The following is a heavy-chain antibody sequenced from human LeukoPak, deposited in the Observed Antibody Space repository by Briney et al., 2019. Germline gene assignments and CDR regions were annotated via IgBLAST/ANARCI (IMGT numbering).Heavy chain of an antibody. V-gene: IGHV4-59*08. CDR1: GGSISSYY. J-gene: IGHJ4*02. CDR3: ARHGGAYSFDY. D-gene: IGHD4-11*01. Sequence: SETLSLTCTVSGGSISSYYWSWVRQPPGKGLEWIGCIYYIGSTNYNPSLKSRVTISLDTSKNQFSLKLSSVTAADTAVYYCARHGGAYSFDYWGQGTLVTVSS. CDR2: IYYIGST.